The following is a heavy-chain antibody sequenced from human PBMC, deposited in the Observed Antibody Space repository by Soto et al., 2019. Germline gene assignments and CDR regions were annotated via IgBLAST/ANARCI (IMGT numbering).Heavy chain of an antibody. V-gene: IGHV3-7*03. J-gene: IGHJ5*02. D-gene: IGHD2-21*01. CDR2: INEDGSVQ. CDR3: AREAARTTSQFLVRGDS. CDR1: DSTFRIYW. Sequence: PGESLKISCAASDSTFRIYWMSWVRQAPGKGLEWVANINEDGSVQYYVDSVKGRFTISRDNIKKTLYLQMNSVRAEDTAVYYCAREAARTTSQFLVRGDSWGQGTLVTVSS.